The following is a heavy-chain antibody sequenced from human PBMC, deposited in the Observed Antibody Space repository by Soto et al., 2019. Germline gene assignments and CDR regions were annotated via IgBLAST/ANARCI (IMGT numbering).Heavy chain of an antibody. Sequence: QVQLQESGPGLVKPSETLSLTCTVSGGSISSYYWSWIRQPPGKGLEWIGYIYYSGSTNYNPSLKSRVTISVDTSKNQFSLKLSSVTAADTAVYYCARQRRVMVGYCSSTSCSMYDAFDIWGQGTMVTVSS. CDR3: ARQRRVMVGYCSSTSCSMYDAFDI. J-gene: IGHJ3*02. V-gene: IGHV4-59*08. CDR2: IYYSGST. D-gene: IGHD2-2*01. CDR1: GGSISSYY.